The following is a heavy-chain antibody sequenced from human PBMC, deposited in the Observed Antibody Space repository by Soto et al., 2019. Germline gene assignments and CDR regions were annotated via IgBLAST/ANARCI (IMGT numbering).Heavy chain of an antibody. CDR2: IYYSGRT. D-gene: IGHD6-13*01. CDR3: AKAGIAARSVVPRLSN. Sequence: PSETLSLTCPVSGGSISSYYWSWIRQPPGKGLEWIGYIYYSGRTSYNPSLKSRVTISVDTSKNQFSLKLSSVTAADTAVYYCAKAGIAARSVVPRLSNWGQGTLVTVSS. V-gene: IGHV4-59*08. J-gene: IGHJ4*02. CDR1: GGSISSYY.